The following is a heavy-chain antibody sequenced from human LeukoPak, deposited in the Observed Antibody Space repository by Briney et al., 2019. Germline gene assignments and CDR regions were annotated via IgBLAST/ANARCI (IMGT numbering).Heavy chain of an antibody. V-gene: IGHV1-24*01. CDR1: GYTLTELS. Sequence: VKVSCKVSGYTLTELSMHWVRQAPGKGLEWMGGFDPEDGETIYAQKFQGRVAMTEDTSTDTAYMELSSLRSEDTAVYYCATVAPEDYYFDYWGQGTLVTVSS. D-gene: IGHD3/OR15-3a*01. CDR3: ATVAPEDYYFDY. CDR2: FDPEDGET. J-gene: IGHJ4*02.